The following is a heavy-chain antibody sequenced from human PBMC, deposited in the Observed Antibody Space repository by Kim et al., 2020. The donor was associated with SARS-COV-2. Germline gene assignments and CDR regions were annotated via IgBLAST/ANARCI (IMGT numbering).Heavy chain of an antibody. CDR3: VRAGRPGIWYPALDS. D-gene: IGHD6-13*01. J-gene: IGHJ4*02. Sequence: GGSLRLSCVAFGFPFSDYRMNWVRQAPGTGLEWLSFISNEDGGIYYADSVRGRFTASRDGAKNSLYLQMNSLTVYDTAVYYCVRAGRPGIWYPALDSWGQGTLVTVSS. CDR2: ISNEDGGI. V-gene: IGHV3-48*01. CDR1: GFPFSDYR.